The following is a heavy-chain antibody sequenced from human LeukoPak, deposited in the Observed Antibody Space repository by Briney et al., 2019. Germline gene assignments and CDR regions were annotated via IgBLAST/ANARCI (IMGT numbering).Heavy chain of an antibody. CDR2: INPNSGGT. Sequence: ASVKVSCKASGYTFTGYYMHRVRQAPGQGLEWMGWINPNSGGTNYAQKFQGRVTMTRDTSISTAYMELSRLRSDDTAVYYCARVSVAYYYDSSGSNWFDPWGQGTLVTVSS. D-gene: IGHD3-22*01. CDR1: GYTFTGYY. J-gene: IGHJ5*02. CDR3: ARVSVAYYYDSSGSNWFDP. V-gene: IGHV1-2*02.